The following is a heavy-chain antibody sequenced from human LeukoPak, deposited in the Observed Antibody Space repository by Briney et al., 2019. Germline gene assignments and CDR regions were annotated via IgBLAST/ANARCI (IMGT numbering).Heavy chain of an antibody. CDR1: GFTFDDYA. D-gene: IGHD2-2*01. CDR3: AKDYCSSTSCYSSSGHYYYGMDV. J-gene: IGHJ6*02. Sequence: PGRSLRLSCAASGFTFDDYAMHWVRQAPGKGLEWVSGISWNSGSIGYADSVKGRFTISRDNAKNSLYLQMNSLRAEDTALYYCAKDYCSSTSCYSSSGHYYYGMDVWGQGTTVTVSS. CDR2: ISWNSGSI. V-gene: IGHV3-9*01.